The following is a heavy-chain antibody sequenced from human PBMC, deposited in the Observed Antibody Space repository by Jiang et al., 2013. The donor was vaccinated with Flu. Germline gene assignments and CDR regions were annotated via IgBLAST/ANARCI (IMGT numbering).Heavy chain of an antibody. J-gene: IGHJ5*02. Sequence: GLVKPSQTLSLTCAVSGGSISSGGYSWSWIRQPPGKGLEWIGYIYHSGSTYYNPSLKSRVTISVDTSKNQFSLKLSSVTAADTAVYYCARGGKTPPDLDPWGQGTLVTVSS. D-gene: IGHD1-14*01. CDR1: GGSISSGGYS. CDR2: IYHSGST. V-gene: IGHV4-30-2*01. CDR3: ARGGKTPPDLDP.